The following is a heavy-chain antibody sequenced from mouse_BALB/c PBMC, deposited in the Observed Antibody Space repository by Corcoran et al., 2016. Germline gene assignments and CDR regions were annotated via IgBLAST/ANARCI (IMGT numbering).Heavy chain of an antibody. CDR1: GFPITSSYY. CDR3: AGDPDGYWYFDV. D-gene: IGHD2-3*01. J-gene: IGHJ1*01. Sequence: QIQLQESGPGLVKPSQSLFLACSITGFPITSSYYWIWIRQSPGKPLEWMGYITHSGETFYNPSLQSPISITRETSKNQFFLQLNSVTTEDTAMYYCAGDPDGYWYFDVWGAGTTVTVSS. V-gene: IGHV12-3*02. CDR2: ITHSGET.